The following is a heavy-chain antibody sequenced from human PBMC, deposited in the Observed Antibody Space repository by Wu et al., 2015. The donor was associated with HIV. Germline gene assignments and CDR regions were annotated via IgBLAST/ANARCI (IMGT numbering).Heavy chain of an antibody. V-gene: IGHV1-69*05. J-gene: IGHJ4*02. CDR3: ARAVGWGHYYNGEEKYYFDY. Sequence: QVHLVQSGAEVKKPGSSVKVSCKASGGILTKYDINWVRQAPGQGLEWMGGTTPMFGTTNYAQKFQGRVTITSDVYTSTVYMELSSLRSEDTAIYYCARAVGWGHYYNGEEKYYFDYWGQGTLVTVSS. CDR1: GGILTKYD. CDR2: TTPMFGTT. D-gene: IGHD3-10*01.